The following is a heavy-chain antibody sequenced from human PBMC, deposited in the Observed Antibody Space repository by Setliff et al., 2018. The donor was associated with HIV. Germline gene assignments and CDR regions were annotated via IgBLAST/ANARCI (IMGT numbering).Heavy chain of an antibody. D-gene: IGHD2-21*01. CDR3: AKRRVCNTSCYIVDYMDV. CDR2: IGGSGFGT. CDR1: GFTFSTYG. Sequence: PGGSLRLSCAASGFTFSTYGMHWVRQAPGMGLEWVAFIGGSGFGTYYADSVKGRFTISRDNSKNTLYLQMNSLRAEDTAIYYCAKRRVCNTSCYIVDYMDVWGKGTTVTVSS. J-gene: IGHJ6*03. V-gene: IGHV3-NL1*01.